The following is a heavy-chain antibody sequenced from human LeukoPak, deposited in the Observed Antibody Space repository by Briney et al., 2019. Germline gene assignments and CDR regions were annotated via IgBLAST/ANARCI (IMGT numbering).Heavy chain of an antibody. CDR2: ISSSGNTT. D-gene: IGHD6-19*01. Sequence: GGSLRLSCAASGFTFSDNYMSWIRQAPGKGLEWVSYISSSGNTTYNADSVKGRFSITRDNAKNSLYLQMNSLRAEDTAVYYCARDGGSAWFLDYWGQGTLVTVSS. J-gene: IGHJ4*02. V-gene: IGHV3-11*04. CDR3: ARDGGSAWFLDY. CDR1: GFTFSDNY.